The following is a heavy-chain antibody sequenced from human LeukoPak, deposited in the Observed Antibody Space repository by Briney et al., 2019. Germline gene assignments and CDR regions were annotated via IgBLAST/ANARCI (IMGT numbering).Heavy chain of an antibody. CDR3: ARVTGGYNLVDY. CDR1: GFTFSNYW. Sequence: GGSLRLSCAASGFTFSNYWMHWVRQAPGKGLVWVSRISDDGGHTFYADSVKGRFAMSRDNAKNTLFLQMNSLRAEGTAVYYCARVTGGYNLVDYWGQGTLVTVSS. CDR2: ISDDGGHT. J-gene: IGHJ4*02. D-gene: IGHD5-24*01. V-gene: IGHV3-74*01.